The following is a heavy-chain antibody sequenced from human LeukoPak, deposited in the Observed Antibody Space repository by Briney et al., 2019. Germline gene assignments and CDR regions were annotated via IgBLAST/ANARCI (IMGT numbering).Heavy chain of an antibody. V-gene: IGHV1-2*02. CDR3: ARADTAGAFDI. D-gene: IGHD5-18*01. Sequence: GASVKVSCKASGYTFTDYYMHWVRQAPGQGLEWMGWINPNSGGANFAQKFQGRVTMTRDTSISTAYMELSSLRSEDTAVYYCARADTAGAFDIWGQGTVVTVSS. CDR1: GYTFTDYY. CDR2: INPNSGGA. J-gene: IGHJ3*02.